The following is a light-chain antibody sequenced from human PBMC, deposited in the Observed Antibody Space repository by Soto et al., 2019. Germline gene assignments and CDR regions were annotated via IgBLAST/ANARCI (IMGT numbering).Light chain of an antibody. J-gene: IGLJ2*01. CDR2: YDD. CDR1: SSNIGNNA. Sequence: QSVLTQPPSVSDAPRQRVTISCSGSSSNIGNNAVNWYQLLPGKAPKLLIYYDDLLPSGVSDRFSGSKSGTSASLAISGLQSEDEADYYCAAWDDSLNGPVFGGGTKLTVL. CDR3: AAWDDSLNGPV. V-gene: IGLV1-36*01.